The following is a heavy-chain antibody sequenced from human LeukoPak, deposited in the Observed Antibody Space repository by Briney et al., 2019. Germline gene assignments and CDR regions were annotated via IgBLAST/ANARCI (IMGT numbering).Heavy chain of an antibody. CDR2: IGAYNGNT. CDR1: GYTFTSYG. CDR3: ARELASSGRRVSYYYYGMDV. D-gene: IGHD3-22*01. J-gene: IGHJ6*02. Sequence: GASVKVSCKSSGYTFTSYGISWVRQAPVQGLEWMGWIGAYNGNTNYAQKLQGRVTMTTDTSTSTAYMELRSLRSDDTAVYYCARELASSGRRVSYYYYGMDVWGQGTTVTVSS. V-gene: IGHV1-18*01.